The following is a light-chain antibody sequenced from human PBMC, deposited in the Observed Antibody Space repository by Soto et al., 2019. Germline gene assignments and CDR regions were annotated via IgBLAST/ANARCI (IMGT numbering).Light chain of an antibody. J-gene: IGLJ1*01. CDR2: GS. V-gene: IGLV2-23*01. CDR3: CAYVNSRSYV. Sequence: GSRRPSGVSSRFSGSKSGNTASLTISGLQAEDEADYYCCAYVNSRSYVFGSGTKVTVL.